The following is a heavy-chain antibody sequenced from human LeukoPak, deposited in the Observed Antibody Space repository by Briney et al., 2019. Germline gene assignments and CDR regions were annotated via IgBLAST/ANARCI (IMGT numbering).Heavy chain of an antibody. CDR3: AREVAVGPFDY. CDR1: GFTFSSYW. CDR2: IKQDGSEK. J-gene: IGHJ4*02. D-gene: IGHD6-19*01. V-gene: IGHV3-7*03. Sequence: PGGSLRLSCAASGFTFSSYWMSWVRQAPGKGLEWVANIKQDGSEKYYVDSVKGRFTISRDNSKNTLYLQMNSLRVEDTAVYYCAREVAVGPFDYWGQGTLVTVSS.